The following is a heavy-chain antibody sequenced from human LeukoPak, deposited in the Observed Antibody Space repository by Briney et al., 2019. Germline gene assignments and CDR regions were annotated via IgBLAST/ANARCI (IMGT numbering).Heavy chain of an antibody. Sequence: PGGSLRLSCAASGFTFSSYWMSWVRQAPGKGLEWVANIKQDGSEKYYVGSVKGRFTISRDNAKNSLYLQMNSLRAEDTAVYYCARDFTIFGVVLDIWGQGTMVTVSS. CDR3: ARDFTIFGVVLDI. CDR1: GFTFSSYW. V-gene: IGHV3-7*01. CDR2: IKQDGSEK. D-gene: IGHD3-3*01. J-gene: IGHJ3*02.